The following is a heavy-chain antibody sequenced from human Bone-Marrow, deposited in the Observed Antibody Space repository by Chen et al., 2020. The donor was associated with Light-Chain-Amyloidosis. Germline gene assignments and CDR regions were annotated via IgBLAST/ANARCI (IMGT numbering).Heavy chain of an antibody. CDR3: ARGAGRYFAI. D-gene: IGHD3-9*01. CDR1: GGSFNGFY. Sequence: VQLQQWGAGLLKPLETLSLTCAVSGGSFNGFYWTWIRQTPGKGLEWIGEINHSGNINSNPSRRSRVSMSVDTSQSQFSLKLTSVTASDTAVYYCARGAGRYFAIWGQGALVTVSS. V-gene: IGHV4-34*01. CDR2: INHSGNI. J-gene: IGHJ4*02.